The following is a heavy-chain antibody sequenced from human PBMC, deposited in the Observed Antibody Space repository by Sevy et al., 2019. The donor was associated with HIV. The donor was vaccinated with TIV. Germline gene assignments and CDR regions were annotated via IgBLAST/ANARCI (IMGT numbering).Heavy chain of an antibody. Sequence: GGSLRLSCAASGFTFSSYWMSGVRQAPGKGLEWVANIKQDGSEKYYVDSVKGRFTISRDNAKNSLYLQMNSLRAEDTAVYYCARDHGSGWYNYYYYGMDVWGQGTTVTVSS. J-gene: IGHJ6*02. CDR3: ARDHGSGWYNYYYYGMDV. V-gene: IGHV3-7*01. CDR2: IKQDGSEK. D-gene: IGHD6-19*01. CDR1: GFTFSSYW.